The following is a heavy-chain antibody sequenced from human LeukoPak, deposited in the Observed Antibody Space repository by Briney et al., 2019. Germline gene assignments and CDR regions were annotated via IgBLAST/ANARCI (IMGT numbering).Heavy chain of an antibody. CDR3: ARDSSWYDY. D-gene: IGHD6-13*01. CDR1: GFSFSTYS. V-gene: IGHV3-21*01. Sequence: KSGGSLRLSCAASGFSFSTYSMNWVRQAPGKGLEWVSSISSRSDYIYYADSVKGRFTISRDNAKNSQYLQMNSLRAEDTAVYYCARDSSWYDYWGQGTLVTVSS. CDR2: ISSRSDYI. J-gene: IGHJ4*02.